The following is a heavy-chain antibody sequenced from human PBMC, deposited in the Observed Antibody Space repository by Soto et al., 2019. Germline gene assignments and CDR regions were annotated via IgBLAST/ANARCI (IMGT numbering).Heavy chain of an antibody. CDR2: ISTYNANT. V-gene: IGHV1-18*01. CDR3: AREYCTSIRCYGPDY. D-gene: IGHD2-2*01. J-gene: IGHJ4*02. CDR1: GYTLTSYG. Sequence: HVQLVQSGAEVKKPGASVKVSCKASGYTLTSYGISWVRQAPGQGLGWMGWISTYNANTNYAQKFQGRVTMTTDTSTSTAYMELGSLTSDDSAVYYCAREYCTSIRCYGPDYWGQGTLVTVSS.